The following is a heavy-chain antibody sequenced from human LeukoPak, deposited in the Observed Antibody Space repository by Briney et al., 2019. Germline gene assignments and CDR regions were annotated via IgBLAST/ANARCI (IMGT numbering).Heavy chain of an antibody. CDR2: MNPNSGDT. J-gene: IGHJ6*02. D-gene: IGHD2/OR15-2a*01. V-gene: IGHV1-8*01. CDR3: ASVRGYYYGMDV. CDR1: GYTFTSYD. Sequence: ASVKVSCKASGYTFTSYDINWVRQATGQGLEWMGWMNPNSGDTGYAQKFQGRVTMTRNTSISTAYMELSSLRSEDTAVYYCASVRGYYYGMDVWGQGTTVTVSS.